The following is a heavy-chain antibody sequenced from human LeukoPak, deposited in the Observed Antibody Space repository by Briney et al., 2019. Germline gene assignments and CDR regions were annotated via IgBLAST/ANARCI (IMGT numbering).Heavy chain of an antibody. D-gene: IGHD3-10*01. Sequence: GGSLRLSCAASGFTFSSYGMHWVRQAPGKGLEWVAVISYDGSNKYYADSVKGRFTISRDNSKNTLYLQMNSLRAEDTAVYYCAKGVGYYGSGVGEYFDYWGQGTLVTVSS. V-gene: IGHV3-30*18. CDR1: GFTFSSYG. CDR3: AKGVGYYGSGVGEYFDY. J-gene: IGHJ4*02. CDR2: ISYDGSNK.